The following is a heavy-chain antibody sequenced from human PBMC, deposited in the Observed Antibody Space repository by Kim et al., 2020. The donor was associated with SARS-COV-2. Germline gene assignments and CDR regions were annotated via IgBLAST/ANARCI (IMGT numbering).Heavy chain of an antibody. CDR1: GGSISSSSYY. D-gene: IGHD6-19*01. Sequence: SETLSLTCTVSGGSISSSSYYWGWIRQPPGKGLEWIGSIYYSGSTYYNPSLKSRVTISVDTSKNQFSLKLSSVTAADTAVYYCARHFIAVAGTYFDYWG. J-gene: IGHJ4*01. CDR3: ARHFIAVAGTYFDY. V-gene: IGHV4-39*01. CDR2: IYYSGST.